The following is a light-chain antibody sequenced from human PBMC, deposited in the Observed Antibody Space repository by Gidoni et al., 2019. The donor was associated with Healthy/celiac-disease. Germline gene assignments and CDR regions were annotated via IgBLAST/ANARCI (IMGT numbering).Light chain of an antibody. V-gene: IGKV1-39*01. CDR1: QSSSSY. CDR2: AAA. J-gene: IGKJ4*01. CDR3: QQSYSTSALT. Sequence: DIHMTHSPSSLSASVGDRVTITCRASQSSSSYLNWYQQKPGKAPKLLIYAAASLQSGVPSRFSGSGSGTDFTLTISSLQPEDFATYYCQQSYSTSALTFGGGTKVEIK.